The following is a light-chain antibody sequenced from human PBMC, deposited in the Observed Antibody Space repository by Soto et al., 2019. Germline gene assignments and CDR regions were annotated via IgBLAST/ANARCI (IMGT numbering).Light chain of an antibody. CDR2: DAS. J-gene: IGKJ4*01. CDR1: QSVGNNY. CDR3: QQYGSTPLT. Sequence: EIVLTQSPGTLSLSPGERATLSCRASQSVGNNYLAWYQQKPGQAPRFLIYDASSRATGIPDRFSGSGTGTDFTLTISRLEPEDLSLYYCQQYGSTPLTFGGGTKVEIK. V-gene: IGKV3-20*01.